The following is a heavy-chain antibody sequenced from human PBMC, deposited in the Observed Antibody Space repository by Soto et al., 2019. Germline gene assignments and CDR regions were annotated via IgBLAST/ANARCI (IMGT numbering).Heavy chain of an antibody. CDR2: INPMLRIT. J-gene: IGHJ6*02. CDR1: GSTFNNFA. D-gene: IGHD3-10*01. CDR3: AGDAPPRSGIYYGMDV. V-gene: IGHV1-69*17. Sequence: QVVLLQSGAEVKEPGSSVRVSCQVSGSTFNNFAFSWVRQVPGQGLEWMGGINPMLRITQYRQQFQGRITVTADRSTGTSYMELSGLESEDTAVYYCAGDAPPRSGIYYGMDVWGQGTTITVSS.